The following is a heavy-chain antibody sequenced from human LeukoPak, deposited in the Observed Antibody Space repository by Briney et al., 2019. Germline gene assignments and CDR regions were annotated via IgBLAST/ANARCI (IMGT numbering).Heavy chain of an antibody. CDR2: INHSGST. D-gene: IGHD6-6*01. Sequence: SETLSLTCAVYGGSFSGYYWSWIRQPPGKGLEWIGEINHSGSTNYNPSPKSRVTISVDTSKNQFSLKLSSVTAADTAVYYCARGREYSSSSIVNSRDFDYWGQGTLVTVSS. CDR1: GGSFSGYY. CDR3: ARGREYSSSSIVNSRDFDY. V-gene: IGHV4-34*01. J-gene: IGHJ4*02.